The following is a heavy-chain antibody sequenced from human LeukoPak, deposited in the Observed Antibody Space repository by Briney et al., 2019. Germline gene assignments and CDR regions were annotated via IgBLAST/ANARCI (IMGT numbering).Heavy chain of an antibody. V-gene: IGHV3-66*01. D-gene: IGHD6-19*01. J-gene: IGHJ1*01. CDR3: ARDSDGVAGTRAYFQH. Sequence: GGSLRLSCAASGFTVSSNYMSWVRQAPGKGLEWVSVIYSGGSTYYADSVKGRFTISRNNAKNSLYLQMNSLRAEDTAVYYCARDSDGVAGTRAYFQHWGQGTLVTVSS. CDR1: GFTVSSNY. CDR2: IYSGGST.